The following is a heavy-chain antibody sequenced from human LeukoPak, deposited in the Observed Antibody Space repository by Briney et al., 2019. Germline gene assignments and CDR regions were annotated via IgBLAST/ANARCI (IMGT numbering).Heavy chain of an antibody. CDR1: GYTFTGYY. V-gene: IGHV1-2*02. CDR3: AAAATIGYYYYGMDV. J-gene: IGHJ6*02. D-gene: IGHD2-15*01. Sequence: ASVKVSCKASGYTFTGYYMHWVRQAPGQGLEWMGWINPNSGGTNYAQKFQGRVTMTRDTSISTAYMELSRLRSDDTAVYYCAAAATIGYYYYGMDVWGQGTTVTVSS. CDR2: INPNSGGT.